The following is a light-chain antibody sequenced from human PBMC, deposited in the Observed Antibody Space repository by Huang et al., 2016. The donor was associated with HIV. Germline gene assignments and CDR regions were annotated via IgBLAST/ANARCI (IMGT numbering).Light chain of an antibody. Sequence: DIQLTQSPSSLSASVGDGITITCRASENIVSSLSWFRQRPGRAPEALIYAASRLHAGVPSKFRDTGSGTNFTLSIDGLGPEDFATYYCQQSRSLPRTYGGGTKVDI. J-gene: IGKJ4*01. V-gene: IGKV1-39*01. CDR3: QQSRSLPRT. CDR1: ENIVSS. CDR2: AAS.